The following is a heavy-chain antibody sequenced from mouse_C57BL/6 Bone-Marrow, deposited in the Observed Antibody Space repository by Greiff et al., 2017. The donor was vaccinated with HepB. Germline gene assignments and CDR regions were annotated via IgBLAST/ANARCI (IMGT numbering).Heavy chain of an antibody. CDR2: ISYDGSN. V-gene: IGHV3-6*01. CDR3: ARGYYSNYPPWFAY. D-gene: IGHD2-5*01. CDR1: GYSITSGYY. J-gene: IGHJ3*01. Sequence: ESGPGLVKPSQSLSLTCSVTGYSITSGYYWNWIRQFPGNKLEWMGYISYDGSNNYNPSLKNRISITRDTSKNQFFLKLNSVTTEDTATYYCARGYYSNYPPWFAYWGQGTLVTVSA.